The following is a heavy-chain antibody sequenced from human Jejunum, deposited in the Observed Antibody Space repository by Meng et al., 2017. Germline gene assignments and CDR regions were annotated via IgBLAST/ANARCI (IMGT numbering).Heavy chain of an antibody. Sequence: SETLSLTCSVSGGSVSSGTNQWSWIRQPPGKGLEWIGFIHSSGNTNHNPSLKSRVTISVDTSKNQLSLKLNSVTAADTAVYYCARRGVRYFLSGFDNWGQGTLVTVSS. J-gene: IGHJ4*02. CDR1: GGSVSSGTNQ. CDR2: IHSSGNT. CDR3: ARRGVRYFLSGFDN. V-gene: IGHV4-61*01. D-gene: IGHD2/OR15-2a*01.